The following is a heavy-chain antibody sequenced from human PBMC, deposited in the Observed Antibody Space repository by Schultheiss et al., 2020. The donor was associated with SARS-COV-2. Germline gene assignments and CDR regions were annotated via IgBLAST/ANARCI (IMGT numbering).Heavy chain of an antibody. D-gene: IGHD3-10*01. CDR2: INPNSGGT. V-gene: IGHV1-2*02. CDR1: GYTFTAYY. CDR3: ARSYGSGDLDAFDI. Sequence: ASVMVSCKASGYTFTAYYMHWVRQAPGQGLEWMGWINPNSGGTNYAQKFQGRVTMTTDASTRTAYMELRSLRSDDTAVYYCARSYGSGDLDAFDIWGQGTMVTVSS. J-gene: IGHJ3*02.